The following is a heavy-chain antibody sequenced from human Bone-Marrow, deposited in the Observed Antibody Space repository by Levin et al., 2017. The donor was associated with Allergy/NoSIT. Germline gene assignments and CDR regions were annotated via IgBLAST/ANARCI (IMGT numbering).Heavy chain of an antibody. CDR2: IYVGDSDT. D-gene: IGHD6-13*01. Sequence: ASVKVSCKGSGFDFTTFWIGWVRQMPGKGLEWMGFIYVGDSDTTYSPSFQGQVTISADRSISTAYLQWSSLKASDSAIYYCARLPRIAAAGKYYYYGMDVWGQGTTLTVSS. J-gene: IGHJ6*02. CDR1: GFDFTTFW. V-gene: IGHV5-51*01. CDR3: ARLPRIAAAGKYYYYGMDV.